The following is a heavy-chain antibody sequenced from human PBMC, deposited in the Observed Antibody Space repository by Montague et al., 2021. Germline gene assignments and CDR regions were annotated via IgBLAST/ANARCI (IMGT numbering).Heavy chain of an antibody. CDR3: ARERDRYYYMDI. CDR1: RSLINSDYY. J-gene: IGHJ6*03. Sequence: SETLSLTCTVSRSLINSDYYWGWFRQPPGKGLEWMGSASHGGRTYYNPSLKSRVTISVDTSNNHFSLKLSSVTAADTAMYYCARERDRYYYMDIWGKGTTITVSS. V-gene: IGHV4-38-2*02. CDR2: ASHGGRT.